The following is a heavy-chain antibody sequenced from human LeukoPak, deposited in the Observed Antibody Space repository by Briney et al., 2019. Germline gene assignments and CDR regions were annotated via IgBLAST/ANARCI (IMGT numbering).Heavy chain of an antibody. CDR2: INAYNGNT. CDR3: ARASDLDSFDY. CDR1: GYTFTTYG. J-gene: IGHJ4*02. V-gene: IGHV1-18*01. Sequence: ASVKVSCKTSGYTFTTYGISCVRQTPGQGLEWMGWINAYNGNTIYAQKLQGRVTMTTDTSASTAYMELRSLRSDDTAVYYCARASDLDSFDYWGQGTLVTVSS.